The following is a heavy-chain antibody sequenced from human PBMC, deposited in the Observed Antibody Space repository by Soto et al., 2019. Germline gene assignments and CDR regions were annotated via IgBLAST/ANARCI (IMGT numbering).Heavy chain of an antibody. V-gene: IGHV3-30*18. CDR2: ISKDGSEE. J-gene: IGHJ4*02. CDR3: AKETHSSGYGTYFDH. Sequence: ESGGGVVQPGRSLRLSCVVSGFTFSNYGMHWVRQAPGKGLEWVAGISKDGSEEYYADSVKGRFTVSRDNSRNTLYLQVNSLRTEDTAVYYCAKETHSSGYGTYFDHWGQGTLVPVSS. D-gene: IGHD3-22*01. CDR1: GFTFSNYG.